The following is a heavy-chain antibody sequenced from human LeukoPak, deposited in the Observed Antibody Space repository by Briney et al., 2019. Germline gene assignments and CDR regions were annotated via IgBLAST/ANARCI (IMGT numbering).Heavy chain of an antibody. Sequence: GGSLTLSCAASGFTFSSYAMSWVRQAPGKGLEWVSTISGSGGYTYYAVPVKGRFTLSRHHPKNTLSLKMNTLRAEDTAVYYCAKEMSGFGEFSGWFDPWGLGTLVTVSS. D-gene: IGHD3-10*01. J-gene: IGHJ5*02. CDR3: AKEMSGFGEFSGWFDP. CDR2: ISGSGGYT. V-gene: IGHV3-23*01. CDR1: GFTFSSYA.